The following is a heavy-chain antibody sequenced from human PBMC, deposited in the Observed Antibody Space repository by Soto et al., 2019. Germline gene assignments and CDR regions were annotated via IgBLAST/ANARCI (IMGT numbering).Heavy chain of an antibody. CDR2: ISASGGST. D-gene: IGHD2-2*01. CDR1: GFTFSSHA. V-gene: IGHV3-23*01. J-gene: IGHJ4*02. Sequence: GGSLRLSCAASGFTFSSHAMNWVRQTPGTGLEWVSGISASGGSTYYTDSVKGRFTISRDNSKSTLYLQMNSLRAEDTAVYYCAKGASESGLRSTSCLLGYWGQGTLVTVSS. CDR3: AKGASESGLRSTSCLLGY.